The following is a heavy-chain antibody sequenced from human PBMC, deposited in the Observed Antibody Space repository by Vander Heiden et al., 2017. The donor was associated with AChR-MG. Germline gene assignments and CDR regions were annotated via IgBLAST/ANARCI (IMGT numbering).Heavy chain of an antibody. D-gene: IGHD6-19*01. CDR2: IRQDGRDK. CDR1: GFTLSNYW. J-gene: IGHJ4*02. V-gene: IGHV3-7*01. Sequence: EVQLVESGGGLVQPGGSLRLPCADSGFTLSNYWMAWVRQAPEKGLEWVANIRQDGRDKYYVDSVKGRFTISRDNAKNSLYLEMNSLRGEDTAVYYCTRSVAGKDYWGQGTLVTVSS. CDR3: TRSVAGKDY.